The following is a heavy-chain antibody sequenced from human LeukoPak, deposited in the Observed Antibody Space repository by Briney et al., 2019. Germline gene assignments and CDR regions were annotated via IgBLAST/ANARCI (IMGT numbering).Heavy chain of an antibody. CDR3: ARDSGGSGYLWFDP. J-gene: IGHJ5*02. CDR2: IYYSGYT. Sequence: SETLSLTCTVSGGSISSYYWSWIRQPPGKGLEWIGYIYYSGYTNYNPSLKSRVTISVDTSKNQFSLKLSSVTAADTAVYYCARDSGGSGYLWFDPWGQGTLVTVSS. D-gene: IGHD3-3*01. CDR1: GGSISSYY. V-gene: IGHV4-59*01.